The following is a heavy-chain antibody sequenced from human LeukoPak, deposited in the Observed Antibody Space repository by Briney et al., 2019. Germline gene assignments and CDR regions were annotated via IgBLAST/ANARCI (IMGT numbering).Heavy chain of an antibody. CDR1: GYTFTGYY. CDR3: AHGGDFWSGYYETYNGMDV. Sequence: GASVKVSCKASGYTFTGYYMHWVRQAPGQGLEWMGIINPSGGSTSYAQKFQGRVTMTRDTSTSTVYMELSSLRSEDTAVYYCAHGGDFWSGYYETYNGMDVWGQGTTVTVSS. J-gene: IGHJ6*02. V-gene: IGHV1-46*01. CDR2: INPSGGST. D-gene: IGHD3-3*01.